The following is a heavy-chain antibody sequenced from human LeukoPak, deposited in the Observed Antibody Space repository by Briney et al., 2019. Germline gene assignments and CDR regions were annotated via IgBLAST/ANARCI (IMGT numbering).Heavy chain of an antibody. J-gene: IGHJ4*02. CDR3: ARSSSILTIPTFDY. Sequence: KPSETLSLTCTVSVGSITSYYWNWIRQPPGKGLECIGSVQYSGSTYYSPSLKSRVAISVDTSKNQLSLNLTSVTAADTAVYYCARSSSILTIPTFDYWGRGTLVTVSS. D-gene: IGHD5-24*01. V-gene: IGHV4-59*01. CDR1: VGSITSYY. CDR2: VQYSGST.